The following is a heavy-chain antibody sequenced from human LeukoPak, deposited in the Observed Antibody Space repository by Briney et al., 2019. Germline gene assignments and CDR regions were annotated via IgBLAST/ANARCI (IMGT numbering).Heavy chain of an antibody. Sequence: SQTLSLTCAISGDSVSSNSAAWNWIRQSPSRGLEWLGRTYYRSKWYNDYAVSVKSRITINPDTSKNQFSLQLNSVTPEDTAVYYCARDGYYDSSGYYVFYCDYWGQGTLVTVSS. V-gene: IGHV6-1*01. J-gene: IGHJ4*02. D-gene: IGHD3-22*01. CDR1: GDSVSSNSAA. CDR2: TYYRSKWYN. CDR3: ARDGYYDSSGYYVFYCDY.